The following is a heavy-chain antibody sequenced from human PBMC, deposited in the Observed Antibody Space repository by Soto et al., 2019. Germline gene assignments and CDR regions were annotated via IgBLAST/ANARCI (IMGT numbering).Heavy chain of an antibody. Sequence: QLQLQESGPGLVKPSETLSLTCTVSGGSISSSSYYWGWIRQPPGKGLVWSGSIYYSGSTYDNPSLKSRVTIDVATSKHQFSRKLSSVTAADTDVYYCARGRGSIAVDGNYYYYGMDVWGQGTTVTVSS. CDR1: GGSISSSSYY. J-gene: IGHJ6*02. V-gene: IGHV4-39*01. CDR3: ARGRGSIAVDGNYYYYGMDV. D-gene: IGHD6-19*01. CDR2: IYYSGST.